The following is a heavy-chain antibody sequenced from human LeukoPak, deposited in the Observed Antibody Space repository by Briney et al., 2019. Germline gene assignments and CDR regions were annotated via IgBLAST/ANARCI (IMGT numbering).Heavy chain of an antibody. CDR3: ARDSHIRWAGPFYYFDY. D-gene: IGHD4-23*01. CDR1: GFTFSSYS. J-gene: IGHJ4*02. CDR2: ISSSSSYI. Sequence: GGSLRLSCAASGFTFSSYSMNWVRQAPGKGLEWVSSISSSSSYIYYADSVKGRFTISRDNAKNSLYLQMNSLRAEDTAAYYCARDSHIRWAGPFYYFDYWGQGTLVTVSS. V-gene: IGHV3-21*01.